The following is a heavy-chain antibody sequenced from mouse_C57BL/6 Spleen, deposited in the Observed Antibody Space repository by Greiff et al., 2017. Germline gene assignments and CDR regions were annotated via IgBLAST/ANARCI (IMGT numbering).Heavy chain of an antibody. CDR3: ARSTAQAKGFAY. V-gene: IGHV1-19*01. CDR2: INPYNGGT. CDR1: GYTFTDYY. Sequence: EVQGVESGPVLVKPGASVKMSCKASGYTFTDYYMNWVKQSHGKSLEWIGVINPYNGGTSYNQKFKGKATLTVDKSSSTAYMELNSLTSEDSAVYYCARSTAQAKGFAYWGQGTLVTVSA. J-gene: IGHJ3*01. D-gene: IGHD3-2*02.